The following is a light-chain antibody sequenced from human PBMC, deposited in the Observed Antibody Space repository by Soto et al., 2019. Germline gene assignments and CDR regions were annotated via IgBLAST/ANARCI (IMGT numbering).Light chain of an antibody. CDR1: QSVNNN. CDR3: QQYNNWPRT. J-gene: IGKJ2*01. Sequence: EVVMTQSPATLSASPGERATLSCRASQSVNNNLAWYQQNPGQAPRLLIYGASTRATGLPARFSGSGSGTEFTLTISSLQSEDFPIYYCQQYNNWPRTFGQGTKLEIK. V-gene: IGKV3-15*01. CDR2: GAS.